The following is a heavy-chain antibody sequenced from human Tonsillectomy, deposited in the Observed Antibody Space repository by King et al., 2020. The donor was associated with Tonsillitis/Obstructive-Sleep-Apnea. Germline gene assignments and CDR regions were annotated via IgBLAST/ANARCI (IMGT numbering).Heavy chain of an antibody. Sequence: QLQESGPGLVKPSETLSLTCTVSGGSISSYYWSWIRQPPGKGLECIGYIYYSGSTNYNPSLKSRVTISVDTSKNQFSLKLSSVTAADTAVYYCAREEPGMDAFDIWGQGTMDTVSS. CDR3: AREEPGMDAFDI. CDR1: GGSISSYY. V-gene: IGHV4-59*01. D-gene: IGHD1-14*01. CDR2: IYYSGST. J-gene: IGHJ3*02.